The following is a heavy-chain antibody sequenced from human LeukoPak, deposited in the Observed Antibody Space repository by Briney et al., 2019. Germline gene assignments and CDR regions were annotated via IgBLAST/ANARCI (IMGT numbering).Heavy chain of an antibody. J-gene: IGHJ3*02. D-gene: IGHD3-3*01. Sequence: SETLSLTCTVSGVSISNTNYYWGWVRQSPGKGLEWIGNVYYNGFTYYSPSLKSRVTISVDTSKNQFSLKLTSVTAADSAVYYCARLDDFWSGSGSFDIWGQGTLVTVSS. CDR1: GVSISNTNYY. V-gene: IGHV4-39*01. CDR2: VYYNGFT. CDR3: ARLDDFWSGSGSFDI.